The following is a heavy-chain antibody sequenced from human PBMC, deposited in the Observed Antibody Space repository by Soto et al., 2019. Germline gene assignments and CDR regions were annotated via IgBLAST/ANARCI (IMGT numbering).Heavy chain of an antibody. V-gene: IGHV4-4*07. J-gene: IGHJ4*02. CDR3: ARGNQVAMSDY. Sequence: TLSLTCAVSGGSISNYYWSWIRQPAGKGLEWIGRFYASGYTNYNPSLKSRVTMSLDISKNQFSLRLSSVTAADTAVYYCARGNQVAMSDYWGQGTLVTVSS. CDR1: GGSISNYY. CDR2: FYASGYT.